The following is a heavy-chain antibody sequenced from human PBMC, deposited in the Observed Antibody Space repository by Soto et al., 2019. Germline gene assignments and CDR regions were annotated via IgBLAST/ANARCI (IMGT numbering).Heavy chain of an antibody. Sequence: QVPLVQSGAEVKKPGSSVKVSCKASGGTFSSYTISWVRQAPGQGLEWMGRIIPILGIANYAQKFQGRVTITADKSTSTAYMELSSLRSEDTAVYYCARDSGYSGYYYYMDVWGKGTTVTVSS. CDR3: ARDSGYSGYYYYMDV. J-gene: IGHJ6*03. V-gene: IGHV1-69*08. CDR2: IIPILGIA. CDR1: GGTFSSYT. D-gene: IGHD5-12*01.